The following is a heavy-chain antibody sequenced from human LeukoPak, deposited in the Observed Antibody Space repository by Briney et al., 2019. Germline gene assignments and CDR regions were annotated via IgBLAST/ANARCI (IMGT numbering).Heavy chain of an antibody. V-gene: IGHV1-69*04. CDR1: GGTFSSYA. CDR3: ARAGVEMATITDY. CDR2: IIPILGIA. D-gene: IGHD5-24*01. J-gene: IGHJ4*02. Sequence: ASVKVSCKASGGTFSSYAISWVRQAPGQGLEWMGRIIPILGIANYAQKFQGRVTITADKSTSTAYMELSSLRSEDTAVYYCARAGVEMATITDYWGQGTLVTVSS.